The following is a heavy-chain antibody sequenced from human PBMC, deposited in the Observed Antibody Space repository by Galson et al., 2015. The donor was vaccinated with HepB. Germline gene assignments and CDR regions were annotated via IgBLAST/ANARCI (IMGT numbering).Heavy chain of an antibody. Sequence: SLRLSCAASGFTVSSNYMSWVRQAPGKGLEWVSVIYSGGSTYYADSVKGRFTISRDNSKNTLYLQMNSLRAEDTAVYYCARDRGYYDSSGYYYAHWGQGTLVTVSS. CDR2: IYSGGST. J-gene: IGHJ4*02. CDR1: GFTVSSNY. V-gene: IGHV3-53*01. CDR3: ARDRGYYDSSGYYYAH. D-gene: IGHD3-22*01.